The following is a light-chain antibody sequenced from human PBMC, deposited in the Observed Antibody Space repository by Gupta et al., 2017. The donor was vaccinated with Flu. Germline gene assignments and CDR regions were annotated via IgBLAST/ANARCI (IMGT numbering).Light chain of an antibody. J-gene: IGLJ3*02. CDR1: TGAVPSGFY. CDR3: LHSSGGAWV. V-gene: IGLV7-43*01. CDR2: TTS. Sequence: GTVTLTCASSTGAVPSGFYPNWFQQKPAQPLMICISTTSNKHSWTPAWFSGSLLAATAALTVSGVQPEDDSYYYSLHSSGGAWVFGGGTKLTVL.